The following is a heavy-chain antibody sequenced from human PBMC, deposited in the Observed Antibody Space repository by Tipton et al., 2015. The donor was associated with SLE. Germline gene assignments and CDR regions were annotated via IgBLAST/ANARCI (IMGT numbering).Heavy chain of an antibody. CDR3: ARDSRWLPDY. D-gene: IGHD5-12*01. CDR2: IDYDDDT. V-gene: IGHV2-70*11. Sequence: LVKPSQTLTLTCTFSGFSLTTKGMCVSWIRQPPGKALEWLARIDYDDDTYFNTSLKTRLTISKDNSRNTLYLEMNSLRAEDTALYYCARDSRWLPDYWGQGTLVTVSS. J-gene: IGHJ4*02. CDR1: GFSLTTKGMC.